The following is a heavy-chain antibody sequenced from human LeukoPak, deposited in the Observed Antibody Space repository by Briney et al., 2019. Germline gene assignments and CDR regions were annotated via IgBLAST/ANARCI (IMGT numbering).Heavy chain of an antibody. D-gene: IGHD3-16*01. CDR2: IYYSGST. Sequence: SETLSLTCTVSGGSISSYYWSWIRQPPGKGLEWIGYIYYSGSTNYNPSLKSRVTISVDTSKNQFSLKLSSVTAADTAVYYCASYGRFGGYWGQGTLVTVSS. CDR1: GGSISSYY. CDR3: ASYGRFGGY. V-gene: IGHV4-59*01. J-gene: IGHJ4*02.